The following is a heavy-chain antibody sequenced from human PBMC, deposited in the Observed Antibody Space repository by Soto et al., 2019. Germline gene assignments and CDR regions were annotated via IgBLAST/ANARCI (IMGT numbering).Heavy chain of an antibody. J-gene: IGHJ5*02. D-gene: IGHD2-15*01. CDR3: ARGRGALGYCSGGSCPRQHWFDP. CDR1: GGSFSGYY. Sequence: KPSETLYLTCAVYGGSFSGYYWSGIRQPPGKGLEWIGEINHSGSTNYNPSLKSRVTISVDTSKNQFSLKLSSVTAADTAVYYCARGRGALGYCSGGSCPRQHWFDPWGQGTLVTVSS. V-gene: IGHV4-34*01. CDR2: INHSGST.